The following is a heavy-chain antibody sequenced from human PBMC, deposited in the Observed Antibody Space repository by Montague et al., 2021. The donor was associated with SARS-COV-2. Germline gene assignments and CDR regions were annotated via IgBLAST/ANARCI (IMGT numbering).Heavy chain of an antibody. V-gene: IGHV4-30-2*01. CDR2: ISHSENT. CDR1: GGSINSGGYS. Sequence: SETLSLTCAVSGGSINSGGYSWSWIRQPPGKGLEWIGYISHSENTQNNPSLKSRVTILVDRSRNQFSLKLRSVTAADTAVYYCARGALFDIWGQGTMVTVSS. CDR3: ARGALFDI. D-gene: IGHD3-16*02. J-gene: IGHJ3*02.